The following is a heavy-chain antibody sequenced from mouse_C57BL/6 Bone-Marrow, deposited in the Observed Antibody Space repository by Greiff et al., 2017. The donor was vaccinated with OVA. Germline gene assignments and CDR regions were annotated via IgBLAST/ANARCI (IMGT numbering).Heavy chain of an antibody. Sequence: QVQLQQSGPELVKPGASVKISCKASGYAFSSSWMNWVKQRHGKGLEWIGRIYPGDGDTNYNGKFKGKATLTADKSSSTAYMQLSSLTSEDSAVYYCARYDYHAYWGQGTTLTVSS. D-gene: IGHD1-1*01. J-gene: IGHJ2*01. CDR3: ARYDYHAY. CDR1: GYAFSSSW. CDR2: IYPGDGDT. V-gene: IGHV1-82*01.